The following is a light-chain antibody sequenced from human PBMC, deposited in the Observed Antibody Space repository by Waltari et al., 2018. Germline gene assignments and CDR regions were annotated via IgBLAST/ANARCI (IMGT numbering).Light chain of an antibody. CDR3: QQSYSTPLT. CDR1: QSISSY. V-gene: IGKV1-39*01. J-gene: IGKJ4*01. Sequence: ITCRASQSISSYLNWYQQKPGKAPKLLIYAASSLQSGVPSRFSGSGSGTDFTLTISSLQPEDFATYYCQQSYSTPLTFGGGTKVEIK. CDR2: AAS.